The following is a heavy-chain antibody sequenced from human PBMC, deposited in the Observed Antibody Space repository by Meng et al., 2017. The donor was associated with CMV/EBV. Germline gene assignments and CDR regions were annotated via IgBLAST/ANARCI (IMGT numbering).Heavy chain of an antibody. V-gene: IGHV3-66*02. CDR3: ARKIVDDDFDI. Sequence: ESLKISCAASGFTVSSNYMSLVRQAPGKGLEWVSVIYSGGSTYYADSVKGRFTISRDNSKNTLYLQMNSLRAEDTAVYYCARKIVDDDFDIWGQGTMVTVSS. CDR1: GFTVSSNY. D-gene: IGHD2/OR15-2a*01. CDR2: IYSGGST. J-gene: IGHJ3*02.